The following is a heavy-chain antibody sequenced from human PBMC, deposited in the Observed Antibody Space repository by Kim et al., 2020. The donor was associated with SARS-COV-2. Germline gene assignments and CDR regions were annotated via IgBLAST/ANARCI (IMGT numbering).Heavy chain of an antibody. D-gene: IGHD5-12*01. V-gene: IGHV3-7*01. J-gene: IGHJ4*02. CDR2: GMET. CDR3: ARGRDGYSR. Sequence: GMETYHVDSVKSRFTIFRDNAGNSLYLQMNSLRDEDTGVYYCARGRDGYSRWGQGTLVTVSA.